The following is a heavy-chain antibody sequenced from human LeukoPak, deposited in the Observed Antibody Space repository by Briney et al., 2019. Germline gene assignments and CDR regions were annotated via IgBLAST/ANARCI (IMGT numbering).Heavy chain of an antibody. J-gene: IGHJ2*01. Sequence: PSETLSLTCTVSGGSIGSYYWSWIRQPAGKGLKWIGRIYTSGSTNYNPSLKSRVTMSVDTSKNQFSLKLSSVTAADTAVYYCARDPRGDYVRWYFDLWGRGTLVTVSS. V-gene: IGHV4-4*07. CDR2: IYTSGST. CDR3: ARDPRGDYVRWYFDL. CDR1: GGSIGSYY. D-gene: IGHD4-17*01.